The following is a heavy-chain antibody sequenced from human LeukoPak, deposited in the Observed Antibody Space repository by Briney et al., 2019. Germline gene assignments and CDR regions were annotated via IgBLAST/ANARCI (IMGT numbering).Heavy chain of an antibody. CDR1: GGSISSYY. V-gene: IGHV4-59*01. Sequence: SETLSLTCTVSGGSISSYYWSWIRQPPGKGLEWIGYIYYSGSTNYNPSLKSRVTISVDTSKNQFSLKLSSVTAADTAVYYCARAISSGWPFNWYFDLWGRGTLVTVSS. CDR3: ARAISSGWPFNWYFDL. D-gene: IGHD6-19*01. CDR2: IYYSGST. J-gene: IGHJ2*01.